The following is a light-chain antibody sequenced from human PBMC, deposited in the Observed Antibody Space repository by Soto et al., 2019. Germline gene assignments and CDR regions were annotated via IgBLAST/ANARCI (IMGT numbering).Light chain of an antibody. V-gene: IGKV1-27*01. CDR2: AAS. J-gene: IGKJ4*01. CDR1: QGIRNS. CDR3: QKHSSVPFT. Sequence: DIQMTQSPSFLSASVGDRVTITCRASQGIRNSLAWYKHKPGKVPKLLIYAASTLYSGDASRFSGSGSGTEFTLTIGSLQPEDVAVYYCQKHSSVPFTFGGGTKVEIK.